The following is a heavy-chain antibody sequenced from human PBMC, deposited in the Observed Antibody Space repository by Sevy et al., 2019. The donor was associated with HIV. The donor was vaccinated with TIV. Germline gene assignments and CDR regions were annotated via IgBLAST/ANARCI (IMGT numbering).Heavy chain of an antibody. V-gene: IGHV3-30*09. CDR2: ISYDGSKK. D-gene: IGHD2-21*02. J-gene: IGHJ4*02. CDR1: GFTVSSYA. CDR3: ARVGVSYCTDDCYHRFDY. Sequence: GGSLRLSCAASGFTVSSYALLWVRQAPGKGLEWVSLISYDGSKKYYSDSVKGRFAISRDESKTTLFLQMNSLRSEDTAIYYCARVGVSYCTDDCYHRFDYWGRGTLVTVSS.